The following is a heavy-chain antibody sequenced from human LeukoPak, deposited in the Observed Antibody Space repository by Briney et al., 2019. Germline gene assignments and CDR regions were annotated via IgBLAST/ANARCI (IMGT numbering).Heavy chain of an antibody. CDR3: AKESCSSRCNFDY. J-gene: IGHJ4*02. CDR2: ITTSGGHT. V-gene: IGHV3-23*01. Sequence: GGSLRLSCAASGFTFNNYAMTWVRQAPGKGLEWVSAITTSGGHTYYADSVKGRFTISRDNSKNTLHLQMNSLRAEDTAVYYCAKESCSSRCNFDYWGQGTLVTVSS. CDR1: GFTFNNYA. D-gene: IGHD2-2*01.